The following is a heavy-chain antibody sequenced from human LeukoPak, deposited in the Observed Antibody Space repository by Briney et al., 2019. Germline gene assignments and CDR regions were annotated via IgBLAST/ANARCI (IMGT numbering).Heavy chain of an antibody. CDR1: GGSISGYY. V-gene: IGHV4-59*01. D-gene: IGHD5-12*01. CDR3: ARGGSGYDSFYYYGMDV. CDR2: IYDSGST. Sequence: SETLPLTCTVSGGSISGYYWSWIRQPPGKGLEWIGYIYDSGSTNYNPSLKSRVTISVDTSKNQFSLKLSSVTAADTAVYYCARGGSGYDSFYYYGMDVWGQGTTVTVSS. J-gene: IGHJ6*02.